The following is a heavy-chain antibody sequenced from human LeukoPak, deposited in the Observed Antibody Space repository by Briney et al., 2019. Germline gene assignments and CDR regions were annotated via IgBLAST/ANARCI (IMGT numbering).Heavy chain of an antibody. J-gene: IGHJ6*02. V-gene: IGHV1-18*01. CDR1: GYTFTSYG. CDR2: ISAYNGNT. Sequence: ASVKVSCKASGYTFTSYGISWVRQAPGQGLEWMGWISAYNGNTNYAQKLQGRVTMTTDTSTSTAYMELRSLRSDDTAVYYCARDGLHYYDSSGYYRNYYYGMDVWGQGTTVTVSS. D-gene: IGHD3-22*01. CDR3: ARDGLHYYDSSGYYRNYYYGMDV.